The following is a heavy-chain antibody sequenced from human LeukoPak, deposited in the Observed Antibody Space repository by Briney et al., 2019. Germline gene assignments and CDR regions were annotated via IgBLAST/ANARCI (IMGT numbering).Heavy chain of an antibody. CDR3: AKSLPAEGAYFDY. V-gene: IGHV3-9*01. J-gene: IGHJ4*02. CDR2: INWNSGNI. Sequence: GGSLRLSCAASGFTFDDYVMHWVRQAPGKGLEWVSSINWNSGNIGYADSVKGRFTISRDNSKNTLYLQMNSLRAEDTAVYYCAKSLPAEGAYFDYWGQGTLVTVSS. CDR1: GFTFDDYV.